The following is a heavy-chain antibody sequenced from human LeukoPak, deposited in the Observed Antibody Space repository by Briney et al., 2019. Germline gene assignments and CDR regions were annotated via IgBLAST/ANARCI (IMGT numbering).Heavy chain of an antibody. CDR2: ISANSGNT. V-gene: IGHV1-18*01. CDR3: ARDVNYAFDY. J-gene: IGHJ4*02. Sequence: ASVKVSCKPSGYSFTRNGISWVRQAPGQGLEWMAWISANSGNTNYAQNFQDRVTLTTDTSTSTAYMELRSLRSDDTAVHYCARDVNYAFDYWGQGTLVTVSS. CDR1: GYSFTRNG. D-gene: IGHD3-16*01.